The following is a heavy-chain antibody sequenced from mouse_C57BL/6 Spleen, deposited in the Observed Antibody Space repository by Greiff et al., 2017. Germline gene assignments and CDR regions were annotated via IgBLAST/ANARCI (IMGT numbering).Heavy chain of an antibody. D-gene: IGHD2-4*01. V-gene: IGHV1-85*01. J-gene: IGHJ3*01. CDR3: ARYHDYDDGAFAY. Sequence: QVQLQQSGPELVKPGASVKLSCKASGYTFTSYDINWVKQRPGQGLEWIGWIYPRDGSTKYNEKFKGKATLTVDTSSSTAYMELHSLTSEDSTVYFCARYHDYDDGAFAYWGQGTLVTVSA. CDR2: IYPRDGST. CDR1: GYTFTSYD.